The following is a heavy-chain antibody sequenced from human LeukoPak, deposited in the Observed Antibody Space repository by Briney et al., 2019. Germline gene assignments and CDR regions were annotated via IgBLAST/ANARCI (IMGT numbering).Heavy chain of an antibody. D-gene: IGHD2-21*02. J-gene: IGHJ4*02. V-gene: IGHV4-61*02. Sequence: SQTLSLTCTVSGESISSGSDYWSWIRQPAGKGLEWIGRIYGSGRTNYNLSLKSRVTISVDTSKNQFSLKLSSVTAADTAVYYCARGMTAIQDIDYWGQGTLVTVSS. CDR1: GESISSGSDY. CDR3: ARGMTAIQDIDY. CDR2: IYGSGRT.